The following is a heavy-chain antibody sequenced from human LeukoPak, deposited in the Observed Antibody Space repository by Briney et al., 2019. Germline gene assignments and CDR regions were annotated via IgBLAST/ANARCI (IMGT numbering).Heavy chain of an antibody. CDR3: ARLSRGAAAGFDS. J-gene: IGHJ4*01. V-gene: IGHV4-4*02. CDR2: IYHSGST. Sequence: SETLSLTCAVSGGSISSSNWWSWVRQPPGKGLEWIGEIYHSGSTNYNPSLKSRVTISLDTSKNQFSLKVNSVTAADTAVYYCARLSRGAAAGFDSWGHGTLVTVSS. D-gene: IGHD6-13*01. CDR1: GGSISSSNW.